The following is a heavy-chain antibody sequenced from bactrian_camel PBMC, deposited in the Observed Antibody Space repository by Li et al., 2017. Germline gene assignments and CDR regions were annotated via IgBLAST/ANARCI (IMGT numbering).Heavy chain of an antibody. V-gene: IGHV3-2*01. CDR1: GFTFSSYY. CDR2: IYNDGSNT. Sequence: HVQLVESGGGLVQPGRSLRLSCAASGFTFSSYYMSWVRQAPGKGLEWVSSIYNDGSNTYYADSVKGRSTISRDNAKNALYLQMNRLKSEDTAMYYCVPQSLEYWGQGTQVTVS. CDR3: VPQSLEY. J-gene: IGHJ4*01.